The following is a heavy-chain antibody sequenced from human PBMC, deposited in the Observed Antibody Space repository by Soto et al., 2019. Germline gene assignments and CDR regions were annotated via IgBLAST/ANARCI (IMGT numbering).Heavy chain of an antibody. CDR2: FDPEDGEI. V-gene: IGHV1-24*01. D-gene: IGHD3-10*01. CDR1: GYSLNELS. Sequence: QVHLVQSGAEVKKPGASVKVSWKVSGYSLNELSIHWVRQAPGKGLEWMGGFDPEDGEIVYAQKFQGRVTMTEDTSTDTANMDLSSLRSEDTAVYYCATGGPAGDFDNWGQGTLVTVSS. J-gene: IGHJ4*02. CDR3: ATGGPAGDFDN.